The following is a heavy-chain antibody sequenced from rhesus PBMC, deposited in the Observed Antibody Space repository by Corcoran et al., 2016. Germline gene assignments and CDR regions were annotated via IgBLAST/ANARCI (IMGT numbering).Heavy chain of an antibody. CDR3: AKARIAAALDY. V-gene: IGHV3S25*01. D-gene: IGHD6-25*01. CDR1: GFTFSSYY. J-gene: IGHJ4*01. CDR2: INTGGVST. Sequence: EVQLVESGGGLVQPGGSLRLSCAASGFTFSSYYMYWVRQAPGKGLEWISAINTGGVSTDYADSVKGRFTISRDNSKNTLSLQMNSLRAEDTAVYYCAKARIAAALDYWGQGVLVTVSS.